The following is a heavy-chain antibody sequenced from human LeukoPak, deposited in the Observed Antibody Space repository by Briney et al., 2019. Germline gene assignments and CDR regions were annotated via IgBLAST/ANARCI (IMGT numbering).Heavy chain of an antibody. V-gene: IGHV4-4*07. D-gene: IGHD2-15*01. CDR1: GGSINNYY. Sequence: SETLSLTCTVSGGSINNYYWSWIRQPAGKGLEWIGRIYTRGSTNYNPSLKSRVTMSVDTSKNQFSLKLSSVTAADTAVYYCARGRYCSPDICSGVDAFDIWGQGTMVSVSS. CDR3: ARGRYCSPDICSGVDAFDI. J-gene: IGHJ3*02. CDR2: IYTRGST.